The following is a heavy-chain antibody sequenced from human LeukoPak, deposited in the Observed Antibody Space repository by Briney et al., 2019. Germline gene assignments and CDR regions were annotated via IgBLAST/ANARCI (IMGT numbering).Heavy chain of an antibody. D-gene: IGHD1-26*01. J-gene: IGHJ6*03. V-gene: IGHV1-18*01. CDR2: ISAYNGNT. Sequence: ASVKVSCKASGYTFTSYGISWVRQAPGQGLEWMGWISAYNGNTNYAQKLQGRVTITTDESTSTAYMELSSLRSEDTAVYYCARDQVGVTAKVYYYYYMDVWGKGTTVTVSS. CDR3: ARDQVGVTAKVYYYYYMDV. CDR1: GYTFTSYG.